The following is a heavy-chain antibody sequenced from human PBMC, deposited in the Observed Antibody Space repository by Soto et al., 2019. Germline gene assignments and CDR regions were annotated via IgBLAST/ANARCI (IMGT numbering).Heavy chain of an antibody. CDR1: GGTFSTYA. J-gene: IGHJ4*02. Sequence: QVQLVQSGAEVKKPGSSVKVSCKASGGTFSTYAITWMRQAPGQGLEWLGGIIPIFGTTDYARKFQGRVTITAAESTSTVFIELSSLTSEDTAVYYCARGVGAYYFDYWGQGTLVTVSS. D-gene: IGHD1-26*01. CDR3: ARGVGAYYFDY. V-gene: IGHV1-69*01. CDR2: IIPIFGTT.